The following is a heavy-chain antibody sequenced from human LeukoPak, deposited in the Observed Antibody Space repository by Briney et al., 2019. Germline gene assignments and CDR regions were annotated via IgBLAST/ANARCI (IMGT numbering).Heavy chain of an antibody. V-gene: IGHV4-59*01. CDR3: AREVDAYGIDY. D-gene: IGHD2-15*01. CDR2: IYYSGST. CDR1: GGSISSYY. Sequence: SETLSLTCTVSGGSISSYYWSWIRQPPGKGLEWIGYIYYSGSTNYNPSLKSRVTISVDTSKNQFSLKLSSVTAADTAVYYCAREVDAYGIDYWGQGTPVTVSS. J-gene: IGHJ4*02.